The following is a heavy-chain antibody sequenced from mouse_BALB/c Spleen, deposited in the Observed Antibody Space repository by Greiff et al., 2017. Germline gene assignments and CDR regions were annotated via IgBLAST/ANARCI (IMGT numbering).Heavy chain of an antibody. CDR3: ARRVVYYAMDY. V-gene: IGHV1-7*01. Sequence: QVQLQQSGAELAKPGASVKMSCKASGYTFTSYWMHWVKQRPGQGLEWIGYINPSTGYTEYNQKFKDKATLTADKSSSTAYMQLSSLTSEDSAVYYCARRVVYYAMDYWGQGTSVTVSS. J-gene: IGHJ4*01. CDR1: GYTFTSYW. CDR2: INPSTGYT. D-gene: IGHD1-1*01.